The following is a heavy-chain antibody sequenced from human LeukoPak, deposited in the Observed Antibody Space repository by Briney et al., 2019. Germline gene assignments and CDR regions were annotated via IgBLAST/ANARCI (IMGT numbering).Heavy chain of an antibody. CDR3: ARGIRATMARGVPWFDP. Sequence: SSETLSLTCTVSGGSISSYYWSWIRQPPGKGLEWIGYIYYSGSTNYNPSLKSRVTISVDTSKNQFSLKLSSVTAADTAVYYCARGIRATMARGVPWFDPWGQGTLVTVSS. D-gene: IGHD3-10*01. CDR2: IYYSGST. CDR1: GGSISSYY. V-gene: IGHV4-59*01. J-gene: IGHJ5*02.